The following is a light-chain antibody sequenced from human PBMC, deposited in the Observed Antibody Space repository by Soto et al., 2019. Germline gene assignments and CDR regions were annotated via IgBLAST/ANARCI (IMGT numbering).Light chain of an antibody. CDR3: GTWDSSLSVEV. V-gene: IGLV1-51*01. CDR1: SSNIGNNY. CDR2: GNN. J-gene: IGLJ2*01. Sequence: QAVVTQPPSVSAAPGQKVTISCSGSSSNIGNNYVSWYQQLPGAAPKRLIYGNNKRPSGIPDRFSGSKSGTSATLGITGLQTGDEADYYCGTWDSSLSVEVFGGGTKVTVL.